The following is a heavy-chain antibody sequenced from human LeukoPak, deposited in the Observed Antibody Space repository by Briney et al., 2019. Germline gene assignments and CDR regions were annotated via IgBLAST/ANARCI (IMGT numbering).Heavy chain of an antibody. D-gene: IGHD6-19*01. Sequence: SETLSLTCTVSGGSISSYYWSWIRQPPGKGLEWIGYIYYSGSTNYNPSLKSRVTISVDTSKNQFSLKLSSVTAADTAVYYCARGTVAGNYWFDPWGQGTLVTVSA. CDR1: GGSISSYY. CDR3: ARGTVAGNYWFDP. CDR2: IYYSGST. V-gene: IGHV4-59*08. J-gene: IGHJ5*02.